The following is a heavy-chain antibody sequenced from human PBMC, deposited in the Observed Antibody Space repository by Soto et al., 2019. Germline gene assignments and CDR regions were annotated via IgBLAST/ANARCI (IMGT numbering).Heavy chain of an antibody. V-gene: IGHV3-23*01. J-gene: IGHJ3*02. CDR1: GFTFSSYA. D-gene: IGHD6-25*01. CDR3: AKPRSIAAGYDAFDI. CDR2: ISGSGGST. Sequence: SGGSLRLSCAASGFTFSSYAMSWVRQAPGKGLEWVSAISGSGGSTYYADSVKGRFTISRDNSKNTLYLQMNSLRAEDTAVHYCAKPRSIAAGYDAFDIWGQGTMVTVSS.